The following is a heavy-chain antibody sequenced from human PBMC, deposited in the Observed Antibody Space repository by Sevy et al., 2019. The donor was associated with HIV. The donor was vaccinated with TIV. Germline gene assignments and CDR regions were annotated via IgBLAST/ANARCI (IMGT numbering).Heavy chain of an antibody. CDR2: IIPIFGTA. CDR1: GGTFSSYA. J-gene: IGHJ6*02. V-gene: IGHV1-69*13. Sequence: ASVKVSCKASGGTFSSYAISWVRQAPGQGLEWMGGIIPIFGTANYAQKFQGRVTITADESTSTAYMELSSLRSEDTAVYYCASSQTYYDFWSGYYTKAKYYYYGMDVWGLGTTVTVSS. CDR3: ASSQTYYDFWSGYYTKAKYYYYGMDV. D-gene: IGHD3-3*01.